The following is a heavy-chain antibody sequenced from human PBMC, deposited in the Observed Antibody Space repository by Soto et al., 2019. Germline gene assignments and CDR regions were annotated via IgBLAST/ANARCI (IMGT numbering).Heavy chain of an antibody. V-gene: IGHV3-23*01. D-gene: IGHD3-22*01. Sequence: GSLRLSCAASGFTFSNYAINWVRQAPGKGLEWVSVISGSGGSTYYADSVKGRFTISRDNSKNTLDLQMNSLRAEDTAVYYCAKGSTVGSYYGSSGFDYWGQGTLVTVYS. CDR1: GFTFSNYA. J-gene: IGHJ4*02. CDR2: ISGSGGST. CDR3: AKGSTVGSYYGSSGFDY.